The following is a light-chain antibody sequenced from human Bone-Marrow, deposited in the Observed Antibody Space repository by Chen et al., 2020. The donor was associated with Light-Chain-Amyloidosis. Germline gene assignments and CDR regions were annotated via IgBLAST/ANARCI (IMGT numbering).Light chain of an antibody. V-gene: IGLV3-1*01. CDR2: KDT. CDR1: KLGDKY. Sequence: SSELTQPPSVSVSPGQTANITCSGDKLGDKYVCWYQQKPGQSPVVVIYKDTKRPSGIPERFSGSNSGSTATLTISGTQTMDEADYYCQAWDSSTVVFGGGTRLTVL. CDR3: QAWDSSTVV. J-gene: IGLJ2*01.